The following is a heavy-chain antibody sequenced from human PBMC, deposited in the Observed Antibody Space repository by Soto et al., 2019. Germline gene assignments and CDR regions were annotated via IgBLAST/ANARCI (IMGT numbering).Heavy chain of an antibody. D-gene: IGHD3-9*01. CDR3: AREPKPFLAGYYDL. CDR2: ISSTGSKT. V-gene: IGHV3-23*01. CDR1: GFSMTNHA. Sequence: GGSLRLSCAVSGFSMTNHALTWVRQAPGKGLEWVSSISSTGSKTYYADSIKGRFTISRDNSKNTVFLQMNSLRPDDMAFYLCAREPKPFLAGYYDLWGQGTLVTVSS. J-gene: IGHJ4*02.